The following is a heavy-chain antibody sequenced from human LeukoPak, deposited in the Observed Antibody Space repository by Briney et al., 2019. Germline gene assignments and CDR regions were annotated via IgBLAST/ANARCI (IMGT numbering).Heavy chain of an antibody. J-gene: IGHJ4*02. D-gene: IGHD4-23*01. CDR3: ARDFAVYGGNSGWGYYFDY. V-gene: IGHV4-31*03. CDR1: GGSISSGGYY. CDR2: IYYSGST. Sequence: SQTLSLTCTVSGGSISSGGYYWSWIRQHPGKGLEWIGYIYYSGSTYYNPSLKSRVTISVDTSKNQFSLKLSSVTAAGTAVYYCARDFAVYGGNSGWGYYFDYWGQGTLVTVSS.